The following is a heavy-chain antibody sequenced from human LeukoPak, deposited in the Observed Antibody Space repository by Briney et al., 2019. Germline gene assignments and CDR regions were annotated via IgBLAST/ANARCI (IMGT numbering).Heavy chain of an antibody. D-gene: IGHD3-3*01. J-gene: IGHJ5*02. V-gene: IGHV1-69*05. CDR1: GGTFSSYA. CDR2: IIPIFGTA. Sequence: SVKVSCKASGGTFSSYAISWVRQAPGQGLEWMGGIIPIFGTANYAQKFQGRVTITTDESTSTAYMELSSLRSEDTAVYYCARNRATIFGVAKFDPWGQGTLVTVSS. CDR3: ARNRATIFGVAKFDP.